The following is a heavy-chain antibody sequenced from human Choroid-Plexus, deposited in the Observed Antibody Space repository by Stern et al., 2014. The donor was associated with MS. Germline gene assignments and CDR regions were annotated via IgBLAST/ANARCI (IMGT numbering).Heavy chain of an antibody. J-gene: IGHJ5*02. CDR2: VSYDGSNK. CDR1: GFTFGSCA. V-gene: IGHV3-30*18. CDR3: AKDRQYLAYFFDH. D-gene: IGHD2/OR15-2a*01. Sequence: QVQLVQSGGGVVQPGRPLRLSCVASGFTFGSCAMHWVRQAPGKGLAWVAGVSYDGSNKYYADSVKGRFTSSRDNSQNTLYMQMSSLRPEDTAVYYCAKDRQYLAYFFDHWGQGSLVTVSS.